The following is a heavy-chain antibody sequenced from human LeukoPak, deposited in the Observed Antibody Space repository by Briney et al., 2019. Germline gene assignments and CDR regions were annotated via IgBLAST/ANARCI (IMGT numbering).Heavy chain of an antibody. CDR2: IYPGDSDA. CDR3: ARLVTPGVTRWFDP. CDR1: GYKFIDHW. V-gene: IGHV5-51*01. J-gene: IGHJ5*02. D-gene: IGHD1-1*01. Sequence: GESLKISCKTSGYKFIDHWIGWVRQMPGKGLEWMAIIYPGDSDARYSPSFQGQVTISADKSITTAYLQWSSVKASDTATYYCARLVTPGVTRWFDPWGQGTPVTVSS.